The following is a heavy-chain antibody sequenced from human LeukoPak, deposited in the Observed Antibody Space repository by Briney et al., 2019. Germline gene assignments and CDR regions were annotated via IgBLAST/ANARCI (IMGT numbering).Heavy chain of an antibody. Sequence: PSETLSLTCAVYGGSFSGYYWSWIRQPPGKGLEWIGEINHSGSTNYNPSLKSRVTISVDTSKNQFSLKLSSVTAADTAVYYCATRGYDFWTSFDYWGQGTLVTVSS. CDR1: GGSFSGYY. CDR2: INHSGST. D-gene: IGHD3-3*01. J-gene: IGHJ4*02. CDR3: ATRGYDFWTSFDY. V-gene: IGHV4-34*01.